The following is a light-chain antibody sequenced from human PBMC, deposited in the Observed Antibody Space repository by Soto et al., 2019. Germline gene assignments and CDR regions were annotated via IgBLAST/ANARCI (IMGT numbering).Light chain of an antibody. CDR3: QQYGGSPPLT. Sequence: EIVLTQSPGTLSLSPGERATLSCRSSQSVSSSYLAWYQQKAGQPPRLLIYCASSRATGIPDRFSGRGSGTDFTLTINRLEPEDFAVYYCQQYGGSPPLTFGGGTKVEIK. V-gene: IGKV3-20*01. CDR1: QSVSSSY. J-gene: IGKJ4*01. CDR2: CAS.